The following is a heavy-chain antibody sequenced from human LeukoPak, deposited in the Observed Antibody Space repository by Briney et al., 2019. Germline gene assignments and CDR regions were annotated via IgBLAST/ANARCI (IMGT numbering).Heavy chain of an antibody. D-gene: IGHD3-10*01. CDR3: ASLGVPVDY. Sequence: ASVKVSCKASGYRFTSYYMLRVPQAPGQGLEWMGIINPSGGSTSYAQKFQGRVTMTRDTSTSTVYMALSSLRSEDTAVYYCASLGVPVDYWDQGTLVTVSS. J-gene: IGHJ4*02. CDR1: GYRFTSYY. V-gene: IGHV1-46*01. CDR2: INPSGGST.